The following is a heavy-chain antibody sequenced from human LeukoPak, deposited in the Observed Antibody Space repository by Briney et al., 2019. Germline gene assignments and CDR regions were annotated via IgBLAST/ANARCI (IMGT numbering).Heavy chain of an antibody. D-gene: IGHD6-6*01. V-gene: IGHV3-49*04. CDR2: IRGKGYGGTT. CDR1: GFTFGDYT. J-gene: IGHJ4*02. CDR3: TRDPGGVYSSSHYFDY. Sequence: GESLEISCTASGFTFGDYTMSWVRQAPGKGLEWVGFIRGKGYGGTTEYAASVEGRFPISRDDSKSIAYLQMNSLKTEDTAVYYCTRDPGGVYSSSHYFDYWGQGTLVTVSA.